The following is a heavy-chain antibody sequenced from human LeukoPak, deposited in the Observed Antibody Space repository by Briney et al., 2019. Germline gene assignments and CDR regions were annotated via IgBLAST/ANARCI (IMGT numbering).Heavy chain of an antibody. CDR1: GGTFSSYA. CDR2: IIPIFGTA. CDR3: ARDYGDHVETEYFQH. D-gene: IGHD4-17*01. V-gene: IGHV1-69*13. J-gene: IGHJ1*01. Sequence: SVKVSCKASGGTFSSYAISWVRQAPGQGLEWMGGIIPIFGTANYAQKFQGRVTITADESTSTAYMELSNLRSEDTAVYYCARDYGDHVETEYFQHWGQGTLVTVSS.